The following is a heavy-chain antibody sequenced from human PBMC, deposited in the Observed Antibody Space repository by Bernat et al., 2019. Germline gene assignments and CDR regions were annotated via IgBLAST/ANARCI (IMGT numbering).Heavy chain of an antibody. J-gene: IGHJ4*02. Sequence: QVQLQESRPGLVKPSGTLSLTCAVSGGSISSSNWWSWVRQPPGKGVEWIGESYHSGSTNYDTYLKGRVTIAVDECKDQFSLKMSSVTAEDTAVYYCARDDCYDSSGYKPLDYWGQGTLVTVSS. CDR3: ARDDCYDSSGYKPLDY. CDR2: SYHSGST. V-gene: IGHV4-4*02. CDR1: GGSISSSNW. D-gene: IGHD3-22*01.